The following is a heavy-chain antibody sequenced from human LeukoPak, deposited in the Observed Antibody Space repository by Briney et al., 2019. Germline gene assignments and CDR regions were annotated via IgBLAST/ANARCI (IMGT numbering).Heavy chain of an antibody. V-gene: IGHV1-24*01. Sequence: ASVKVSCKVSGDTVTGFSIHWVRQAPGHGLEWMGGFDPEDGARIFAQKFQGRVTMAEDTSTDTAYMDLSSLRSEDTAVYYCATGYAYDYSLYWGQGTLVTVSS. J-gene: IGHJ4*02. CDR1: GDTVTGFS. D-gene: IGHD3-16*01. CDR3: ATGYAYDYSLY. CDR2: FDPEDGAR.